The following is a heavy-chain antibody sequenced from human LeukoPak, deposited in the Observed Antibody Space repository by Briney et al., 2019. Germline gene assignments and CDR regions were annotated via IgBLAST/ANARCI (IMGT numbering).Heavy chain of an antibody. J-gene: IGHJ4*02. V-gene: IGHV1-18*01. D-gene: IGHD5-18*01. CDR2: ISAYNGNT. CDR1: GYTFTSYG. CDR3: ARDPSNGYSYGSPEYYFDY. Sequence: ASVKVSCSASGYTFTSYGISWVRQAPGQGLEWMGWISAYNGNTNYAQKLQGRVTMTTDTSTSTAYMELRSLRSDDTAVYYCARDPSNGYSYGSPEYYFDYWGQGTLVTVSS.